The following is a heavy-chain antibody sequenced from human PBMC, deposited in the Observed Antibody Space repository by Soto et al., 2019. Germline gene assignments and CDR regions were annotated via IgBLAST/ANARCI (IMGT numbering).Heavy chain of an antibody. V-gene: IGHV4-30-4*01. CDR1: GGSIRSGDYY. J-gene: IGHJ4*02. Sequence: QVQLQESGPGLVKPSQTLSLTCTVSGGSIRSGDYYWSWIRQPPGKGLEWIGYIYYSGSTDYNPTLKSRVTREVDTSKNQFSLKLSSVTAADTAVYSCARVPPSGSCPFFDYWGQGTLVTVSS. CDR3: ARVPPSGSCPFFDY. CDR2: IYYSGST. D-gene: IGHD3-10*01.